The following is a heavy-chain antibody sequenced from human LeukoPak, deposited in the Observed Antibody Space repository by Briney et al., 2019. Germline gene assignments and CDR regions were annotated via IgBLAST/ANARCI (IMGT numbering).Heavy chain of an antibody. CDR1: GGSISSSSYY. D-gene: IGHD4-17*01. CDR3: ARHANVMTTVTYFDY. J-gene: IGHJ4*02. CDR2: IYYSGST. V-gene: IGHV4-39*01. Sequence: SETLSLTCTVSGGSISSSSYYWCWIRQPPGKGLEWIGSIYYSGSTYYNPSLKSRVTISVDTSKNQFSLKLSSVTAADTAVYYCARHANVMTTVTYFDYWGQGTLVTVSS.